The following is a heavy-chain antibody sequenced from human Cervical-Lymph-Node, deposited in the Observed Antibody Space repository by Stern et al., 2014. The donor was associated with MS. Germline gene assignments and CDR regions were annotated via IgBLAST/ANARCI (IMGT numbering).Heavy chain of an antibody. Sequence: QVQLQESGPGLVKPSQTLSLTCTVSGGPISSGTYYWSWIRQPAGQGLEWIGRIYTSGSTDYTSSLKSRVTISVDMSKTQLSLRLTNVTAADTAVYYCARGRNGFGYDSWGQGTLATVSP. CDR2: IYTSGST. J-gene: IGHJ4*02. CDR3: ARGRNGFGYDS. CDR1: GGPISSGTYY. D-gene: IGHD2-15*01. V-gene: IGHV4-61*02.